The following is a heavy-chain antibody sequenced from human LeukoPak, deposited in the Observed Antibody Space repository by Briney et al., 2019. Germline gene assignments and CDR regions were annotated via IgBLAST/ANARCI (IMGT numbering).Heavy chain of an antibody. V-gene: IGHV4-39*07. J-gene: IGHJ3*02. Sequence: AETLSLTCTVSGGSISSSSYYWGWIRQPAGKGLEWMGSIYYSGSTSYHPSLKSRVPISVDTSQNQFSLKLSSVTAADTAVYYCASGEENYYDSSGYYHGWYAFDIWGQGTMVTVSS. D-gene: IGHD3-22*01. CDR3: ASGEENYYDSSGYYHGWYAFDI. CDR2: IYYSGST. CDR1: GGSISSSSYY.